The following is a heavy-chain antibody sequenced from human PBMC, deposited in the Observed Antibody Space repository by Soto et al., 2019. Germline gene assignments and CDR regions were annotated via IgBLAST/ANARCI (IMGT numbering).Heavy chain of an antibody. V-gene: IGHV3-33*01. CDR2: IWYDGSNK. J-gene: IGHJ4*02. CDR1: GFTLSSYG. D-gene: IGHD6-13*01. Sequence: QVQLVESGGGVVQPGRSLRLSCAASGFTLSSYGMHWVRQAPGKGLEWVAVIWYDGSNKYYADSVQGRFTISRDNSKNTLYLQMNSLRAEDTAVYYCARGYSSSLYVDVPEDYLGQGTLVTVSS. CDR3: ARGYSSSLYVDVPEDY.